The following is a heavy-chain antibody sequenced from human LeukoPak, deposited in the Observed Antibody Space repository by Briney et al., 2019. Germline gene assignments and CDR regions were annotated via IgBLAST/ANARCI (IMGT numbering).Heavy chain of an antibody. V-gene: IGHV3-48*03. CDR3: ARAFSLWFGEFYGMDV. Sequence: GGSLRLSCAASGFTFSSYEMNWVRQAPGKGLEWVSYISSSGSTIYYADFVKGRFTISRDNAKNSLYLQMNSLRAEDTAVYYCARAFSLWFGEFYGMDVWGQGTTVTVSS. D-gene: IGHD3-10*01. CDR1: GFTFSSYE. J-gene: IGHJ6*02. CDR2: ISSSGSTI.